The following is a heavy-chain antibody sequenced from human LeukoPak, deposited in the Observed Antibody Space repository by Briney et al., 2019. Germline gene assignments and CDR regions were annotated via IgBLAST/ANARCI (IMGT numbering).Heavy chain of an antibody. CDR3: ARDYSSGSFDY. Sequence: SETLSLTCTVSGSSISSSSYYWGWIRQPPGKGLERIGSIYYSGSTYYNPSLKSRVTISVDTSKNQVSLKLNSVTPEDTAVYYCARDYSSGSFDYWGQGTLVTVSS. J-gene: IGHJ4*02. CDR2: IYYSGST. V-gene: IGHV4-39*02. D-gene: IGHD6-19*01. CDR1: GSSISSSSYY.